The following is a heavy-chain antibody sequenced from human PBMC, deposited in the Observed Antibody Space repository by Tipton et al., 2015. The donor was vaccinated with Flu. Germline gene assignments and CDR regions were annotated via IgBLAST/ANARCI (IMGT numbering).Heavy chain of an antibody. CDR3: ASLRGSGSHSRYAFDI. J-gene: IGHJ3*02. D-gene: IGHD1-26*01. Sequence: SLRLSCAASGFTFSTYWMSWVRQAPGKGLEWVANINQDGSEKYSVDSVKGRFTISRDNARNSLYLQMNSLRAEDTAVYYCASLRGSGSHSRYAFDIWGQGTMVTVSS. CDR1: GFTFSTYW. V-gene: IGHV3-7*01. CDR2: INQDGSEK.